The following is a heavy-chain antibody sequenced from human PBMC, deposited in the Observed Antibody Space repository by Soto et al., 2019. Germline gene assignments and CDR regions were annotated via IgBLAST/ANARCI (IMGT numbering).Heavy chain of an antibody. Sequence: GPGLVKPSETLSLTCTVSDGSITSDTFYWGWIRQPPGKGPEWIGIVYYSGTTYYNPSLKSRVTISVDTSKNQLSLKVTSVTAADTAVYYCAKRTYGSGNDWGQGTLVTVSS. CDR2: VYYSGTT. J-gene: IGHJ4*02. CDR3: AKRTYGSGND. D-gene: IGHD3-10*01. V-gene: IGHV4-39*01. CDR1: DGSITSDTFY.